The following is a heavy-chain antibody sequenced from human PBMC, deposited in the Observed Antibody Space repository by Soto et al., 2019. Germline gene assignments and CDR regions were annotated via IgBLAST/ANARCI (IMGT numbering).Heavy chain of an antibody. Sequence: EVQLVESGGGLVQPGGSLRLSCAASGFTFSGYWMHWVRQAPGKGLVWVSRLNSDGSSGYYGESMKGRFTISRDNAKNTLYLQMNSLRDEDTAVYYCARGLKNYYGMDVWGQGTTVTVSS. CDR2: LNSDGSSG. J-gene: IGHJ6*02. V-gene: IGHV3-74*01. D-gene: IGHD3-16*01. CDR3: ARGLKNYYGMDV. CDR1: GFTFSGYW.